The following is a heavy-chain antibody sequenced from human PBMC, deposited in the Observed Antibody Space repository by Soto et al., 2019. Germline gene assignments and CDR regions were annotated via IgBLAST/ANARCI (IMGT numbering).Heavy chain of an antibody. CDR1: GFSLSTSGVG. V-gene: IGHV2-5*02. Sequence: QITLKESGPTLVKPTQTLTLTCTFSGFSLSTSGVGVGWIRQPPGKALEWLALIYWDDDKRYSPSLKSRLTXPXDTSKNQVVLTMTNMDPVDTATYYCAHRLTRYPFDYWGQGTLVTVSS. CDR2: IYWDDDK. D-gene: IGHD3-9*01. CDR3: AHRLTRYPFDY. J-gene: IGHJ4*02.